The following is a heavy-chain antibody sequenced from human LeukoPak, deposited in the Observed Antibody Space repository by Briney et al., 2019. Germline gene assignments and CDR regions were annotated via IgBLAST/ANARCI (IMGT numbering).Heavy chain of an antibody. Sequence: GGSLRLSCAASGFTFSSYSMSWVRQAPGKGLEWVSSISSSSSYIYYADSVKGRFTISRDNAKNSLYLQMNSLRAEDTAVYYCAKALTLWFGGAIDYWGQGTLVTVSS. J-gene: IGHJ4*02. CDR1: GFTFSSYS. CDR3: AKALTLWFGGAIDY. D-gene: IGHD3-10*01. V-gene: IGHV3-21*04. CDR2: ISSSSSYI.